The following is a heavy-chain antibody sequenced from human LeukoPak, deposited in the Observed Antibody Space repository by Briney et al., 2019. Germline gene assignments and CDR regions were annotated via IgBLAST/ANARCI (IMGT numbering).Heavy chain of an antibody. CDR2: ISSNGGST. V-gene: IGHV3-64*01. CDR1: GFTFSSYA. CDR3: ARGAYKDY. J-gene: IGHJ4*02. D-gene: IGHD2-21*01. Sequence: GGSLRLSCAASGFTFSSYAMHWVRQAPGKGLEYVSAISSNGGSTCYANSVKDRFTISRDNSKNTLYLQMGSLRPEDMAVYYCARGAYKDYWGQGTLVTVSS.